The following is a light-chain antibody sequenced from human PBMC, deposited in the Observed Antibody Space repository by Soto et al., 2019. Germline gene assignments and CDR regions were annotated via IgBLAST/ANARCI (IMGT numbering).Light chain of an antibody. J-gene: IGKJ1*01. V-gene: IGKV3-15*01. Sequence: IVLTQSPGTLSLSPGEGATLSCRASQSVRYKYLAWYQQKPGQAPRLLIYGASTRATGIPARFSGSGSGTEFTITISSLQSEDCSVYYCQQYNNWPQTFGQGTKVDIK. CDR1: QSVRYKY. CDR3: QQYNNWPQT. CDR2: GAS.